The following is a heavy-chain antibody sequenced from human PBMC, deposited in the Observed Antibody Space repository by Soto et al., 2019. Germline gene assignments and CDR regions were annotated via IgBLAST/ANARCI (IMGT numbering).Heavy chain of an antibody. CDR2: VSAYNGNT. V-gene: IGHV1-18*01. CDR3: ARASRYYWNYMMY. Sequence: QVQLVQSGAEVKKPGASVKVSCKASGYTFSNDAITWVRQAPRQGLEWMGWVSAYNGNTNYAQKFKGRVTMTTDTSTSTAYMEIRSLRYDDTAVYFCARASRYYWNYMMYWGQGTLVTVSS. J-gene: IGHJ4*02. CDR1: GYTFSNDA. D-gene: IGHD1-7*01.